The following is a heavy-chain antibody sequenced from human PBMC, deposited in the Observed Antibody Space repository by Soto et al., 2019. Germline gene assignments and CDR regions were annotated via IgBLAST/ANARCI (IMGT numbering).Heavy chain of an antibody. D-gene: IGHD6-19*01. CDR2: INTGNGNT. CDR3: ARDGAVAGDTNFDY. Sequence: ASVEVSCKXSGYTFTHYAMHWVRQAPGQRLEWMGWINTGNGNTKYSQKFQGRVTITTDTSASTAYMELSSLRSEDTAVYYCARDGAVAGDTNFDYWGQGTLVTVSS. J-gene: IGHJ4*02. CDR1: GYTFTHYA. V-gene: IGHV1-3*04.